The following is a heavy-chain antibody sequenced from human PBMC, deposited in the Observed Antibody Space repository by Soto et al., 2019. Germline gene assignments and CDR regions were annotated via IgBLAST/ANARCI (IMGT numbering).Heavy chain of an antibody. CDR2: IYYSGST. CDR1: GGSISRSSYY. D-gene: IGHD4-17*01. V-gene: IGHV4-39*01. Sequence: TLSLPCTVSGGSISRSSYYWCWIRQPPGKGLEWIGSIYYSGSTYYNPSLKSRVTISVDTSKNQFSLKLSSVTAADTAVYYCARLASVVTTEDWYFDLWGRGTLVTVSS. CDR3: ARLASVVTTEDWYFDL. J-gene: IGHJ2*01.